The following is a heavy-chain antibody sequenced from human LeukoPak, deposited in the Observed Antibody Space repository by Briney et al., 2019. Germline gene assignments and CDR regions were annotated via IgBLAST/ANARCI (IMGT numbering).Heavy chain of an antibody. D-gene: IGHD3-10*01. CDR2: ISSSSSYI. V-gene: IGHV3-21*01. CDR1: GFTFSSYS. CDR3: ARSGITMVRGAFDY. J-gene: IGHJ4*02. Sequence: GGSLRLSCAASGFTFSSYSMNWVRQAPGKGLEWVSSISSSSSYIYYADSVKGRFTIPRDNAKNSLYLQMNSLRAEDTAVYYCARSGITMVRGAFDYWGQGTLVTVSS.